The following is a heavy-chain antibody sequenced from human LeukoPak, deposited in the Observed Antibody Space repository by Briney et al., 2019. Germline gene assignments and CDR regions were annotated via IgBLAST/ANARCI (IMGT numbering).Heavy chain of an antibody. J-gene: IGHJ5*02. D-gene: IGHD4-17*01. V-gene: IGHV3-21*01. Sequence: GGSLRLSCAASGFTFSSYSMNRVRQAPGKGLEWVSSISSSSSYIYYADSVKGRFTISRDNAKNSLYLQMNSLRAEDTAVYYCARDHDYGVINAWGQGTLVTVSS. CDR2: ISSSSSYI. CDR1: GFTFSSYS. CDR3: ARDHDYGVINA.